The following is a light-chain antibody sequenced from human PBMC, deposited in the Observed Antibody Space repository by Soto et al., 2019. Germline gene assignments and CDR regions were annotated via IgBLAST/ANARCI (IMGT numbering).Light chain of an antibody. J-gene: IGKJ2*01. Sequence: DIQMTQSPSSLSASVGDRVTITCQASQDISNYLNWYQQKPGKAPKLLIYDASNLETGVPSRFSGSGSGTDFTFTISRLQHEDIATYYCQQYDNLPPVYTFGQGTKLEIK. CDR2: DAS. CDR1: QDISNY. CDR3: QQYDNLPPVYT. V-gene: IGKV1-33*01.